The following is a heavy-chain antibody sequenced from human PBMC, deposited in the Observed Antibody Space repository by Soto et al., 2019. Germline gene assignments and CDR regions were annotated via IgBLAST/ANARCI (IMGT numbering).Heavy chain of an antibody. CDR2: INPSGGST. J-gene: IGHJ5*02. CDR3: ARDHRGVINWFDP. D-gene: IGHD3-10*01. V-gene: IGHV1-46*03. CDR1: GYTFTSYY. Sequence: QVQLVQSGAEVKKPGASVKVSCKASGYTFTSYYMHWVRQAPGQGLEWMGIINPSGGSTSYAQKFQGRVTLTRDTSTSTVYMELSSLRSVHTAVYYCARDHRGVINWFDPWGQGTLVTVSS.